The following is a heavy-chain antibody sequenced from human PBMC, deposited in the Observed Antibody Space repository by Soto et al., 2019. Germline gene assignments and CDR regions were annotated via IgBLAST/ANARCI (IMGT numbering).Heavy chain of an antibody. V-gene: IGHV3-23*01. Sequence: GGSLRLSCAASGFTFSSYTMAWVRQAPGKGLEWVSFISGIGGIPYYADSVQGRFTISRDNYKNTVSLQMNSLRAEDTATYYCTKARCSGDTCYVPDYWGHGTLVTVSS. J-gene: IGHJ4*01. CDR1: GFTFSSYT. D-gene: IGHD2-15*01. CDR2: ISGIGGIP. CDR3: TKARCSGDTCYVPDY.